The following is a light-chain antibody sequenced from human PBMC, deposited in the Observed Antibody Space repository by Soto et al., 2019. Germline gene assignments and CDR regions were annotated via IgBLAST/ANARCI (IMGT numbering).Light chain of an antibody. CDR1: SSDVAGYNY. CDR2: EVS. V-gene: IGLV2-14*01. Sequence: QSALTQPASVSGSPGQSITISCTGTSSDVAGYNYVSWYQQHPGRAPQLMIYEVSNRPSGVSNRFSGSRSGNTASLTISGLQTEDEADYYCSSYTSSNTDVFGTGTKVTVL. CDR3: SSYTSSNTDV. J-gene: IGLJ1*01.